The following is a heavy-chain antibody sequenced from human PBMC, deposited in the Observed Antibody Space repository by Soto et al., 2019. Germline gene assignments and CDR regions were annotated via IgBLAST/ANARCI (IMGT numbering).Heavy chain of an antibody. J-gene: IGHJ3*02. CDR3: AKDRRVVVAADDAFDI. D-gene: IGHD2-15*01. CDR2: ISGSGGST. V-gene: IGHV3-23*01. Sequence: GGSLRLSCAASGFTFSSYAMSWVRQAPGKGLEWVSAISGSGGSTYYADSVKGRFTISRDNSKNTLYLQMNSLRAEDTAVYYCAKDRRVVVAADDAFDIWGQGTMVTVS. CDR1: GFTFSSYA.